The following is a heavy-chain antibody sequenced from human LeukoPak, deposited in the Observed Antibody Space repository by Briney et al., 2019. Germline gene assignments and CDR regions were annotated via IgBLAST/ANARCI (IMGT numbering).Heavy chain of an antibody. D-gene: IGHD3-10*01. CDR2: IWYGGSNK. CDR1: GFTFSSYG. Sequence: GGSLRLSCAASGFTFSSYGMHWVRQAPGKGLEWVAVIWYGGSNKYYADSVKGRFTISRDNSKNTLYLQMNSLRAEDTAVYYCAKEVGTHYYGSGSYLDYWGQGTLVTVSS. V-gene: IGHV3-33*06. J-gene: IGHJ4*02. CDR3: AKEVGTHYYGSGSYLDY.